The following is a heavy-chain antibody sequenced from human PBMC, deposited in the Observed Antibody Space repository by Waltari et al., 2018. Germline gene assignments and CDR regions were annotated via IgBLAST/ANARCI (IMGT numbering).Heavy chain of an antibody. V-gene: IGHV3-7*01. CDR3: ARDQRSRIAVADFDY. Sequence: EVQLVESGGGLVQPGGSLRLSCAASGFTFSSYWMSWVRQAPGRGMGVGANIKKEGRAKYYVDSVKCRFTSSRDNAKNSLYLQMNSLRAEDTAVYYCARDQRSRIAVADFDYWGQGTLVTVSS. J-gene: IGHJ4*02. CDR2: IKKEGRAK. D-gene: IGHD6-19*01. CDR1: GFTFSSYW.